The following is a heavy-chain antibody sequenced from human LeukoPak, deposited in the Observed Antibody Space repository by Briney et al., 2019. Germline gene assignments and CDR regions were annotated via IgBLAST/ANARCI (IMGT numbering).Heavy chain of an antibody. CDR2: IYYSGST. V-gene: IGHV4-39*01. D-gene: IGHD3-22*01. J-gene: IGHJ4*02. CDR1: GGSISSSSYY. Sequence: SETLSLTCTVSGGSISSSSYYWGWIRQPPGKGLEWIGSIYYSGSTYYNPSLKSRVTISVDTSKNQFSLKLSSVTAADTAVYYCARQPIFLGYDSSGYYYGFFDYWGQGTLVTVSS. CDR3: ARQPIFLGYDSSGYYYGFFDY.